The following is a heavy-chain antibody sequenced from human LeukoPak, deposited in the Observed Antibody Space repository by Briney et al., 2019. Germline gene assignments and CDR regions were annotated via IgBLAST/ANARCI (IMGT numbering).Heavy chain of an antibody. CDR2: IIPIFGTA. CDR1: GGTFSSYA. CDR3: ARWRGASGSYYFDY. D-gene: IGHD1-26*01. J-gene: IGHJ4*02. Sequence: SVKVSCKASGGTFSSYAISWVRQAPGQGLEWMGGIIPIFGTAKNEQKFQGRVTITTDESTSTAYMELSSLRSEDTAVYYCARWRGASGSYYFDYWGQGTLVTVSS. V-gene: IGHV1-69*05.